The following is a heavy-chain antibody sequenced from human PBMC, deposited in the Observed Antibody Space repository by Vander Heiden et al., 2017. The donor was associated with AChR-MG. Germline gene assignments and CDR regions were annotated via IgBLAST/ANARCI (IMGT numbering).Heavy chain of an antibody. J-gene: IGHJ4*02. CDR3: ARVGDYVWGSPDY. CDR2: IYYSGGT. CDR1: GGSISSYD. Sequence: QVQLQESGPGLVKPSETLSLTCTVSGGSISSYDWSWIRQPTGKGLEWIGYIYYSGGTNYNPSLKSRVTISGDTSKNQFSLKLSCVTAADTAVYYCARVGDYVWGSPDYWGQGTLVTVSS. V-gene: IGHV4-59*01. D-gene: IGHD3-16*01.